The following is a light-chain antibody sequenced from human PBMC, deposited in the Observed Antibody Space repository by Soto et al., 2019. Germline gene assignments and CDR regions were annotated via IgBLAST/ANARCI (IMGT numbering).Light chain of an antibody. CDR1: QSFVNMY. Sequence: EIVLTQSPATLSVSPWERATLSCRASQSFVNMYLAWYQQKPGQAPRLLMYGASRRPTGIPDRFSGSGSGTDFTLTISRLEPEDFAVYYCQQFGSSPRTFGQGTKVDI. CDR2: GAS. V-gene: IGKV3-20*01. J-gene: IGKJ1*01. CDR3: QQFGSSPRT.